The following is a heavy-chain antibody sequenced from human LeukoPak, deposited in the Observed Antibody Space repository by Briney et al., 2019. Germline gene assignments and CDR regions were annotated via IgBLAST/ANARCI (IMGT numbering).Heavy chain of an antibody. CDR1: GFTFSNYY. J-gene: IGHJ4*02. Sequence: PGGSLRLSCAASGFTFSNYYIHWVRQVPGKGLVWVSHIDSDGSSTRYADSVKGRFTISRDNAKNTLYLQMSSLRAEDTAVYYCAKPPRYCSGGSCYSDFDYWGQGTLVTVSS. CDR3: AKPPRYCSGGSCYSDFDY. D-gene: IGHD2-15*01. CDR2: IDSDGSST. V-gene: IGHV3-74*01.